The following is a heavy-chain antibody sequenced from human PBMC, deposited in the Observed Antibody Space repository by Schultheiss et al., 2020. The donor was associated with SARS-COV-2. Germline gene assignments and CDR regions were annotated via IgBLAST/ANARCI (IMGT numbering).Heavy chain of an antibody. CDR1: GFTFSSYG. CDR2: IWYDGSNK. D-gene: IGHD3-3*01. V-gene: IGHV3-33*01. Sequence: GGSLRLSCAASGFTFSSYGMHWVRQAPGKGLEWVAVIWYDGSNKYYADSVKGRFTISRDNSKNTLDLQMNSLRAEDTAVYYCARSDFWSGRELDYWGQGTLVTVSS. CDR3: ARSDFWSGRELDY. J-gene: IGHJ4*02.